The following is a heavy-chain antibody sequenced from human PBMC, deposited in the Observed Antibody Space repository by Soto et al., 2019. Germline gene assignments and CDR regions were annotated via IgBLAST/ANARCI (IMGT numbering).Heavy chain of an antibody. CDR3: ARGGFWSDGNCYEELRLFDY. Sequence: QVQLQESGPGLVKPSETLSLTCAVSGGSVSSGSDYWSWIRQPPGKGLEWIGYIYSSGSTNYNPSLKSRVTVSVDTSKNQFSLKLSSVTAADTAVYYCARGGFWSDGNCYEELRLFDYWGQGTLVTVSS. V-gene: IGHV4-61*01. CDR1: GGSVSSGSDY. D-gene: IGHD2-15*01. CDR2: IYSSGST. J-gene: IGHJ4*02.